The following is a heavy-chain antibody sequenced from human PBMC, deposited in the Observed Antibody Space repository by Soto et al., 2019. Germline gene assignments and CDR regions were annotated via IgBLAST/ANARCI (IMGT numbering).Heavy chain of an antibody. CDR3: TRDASRDSSARGWFDP. J-gene: IGHJ5*02. CDR1: GFTFRSFT. Sequence: GGSLRLSCAASGFTFRSFTMNWVRQASGKGLEWVPTISSNSAYIYYTDALRGRFTISRDNAKNSLHLQMNSLRAEDTAVYCCTRDASRDSSARGWFDPWGPGTLVTVSS. V-gene: IGHV3-21*01. D-gene: IGHD6-13*01. CDR2: ISSNSAYI.